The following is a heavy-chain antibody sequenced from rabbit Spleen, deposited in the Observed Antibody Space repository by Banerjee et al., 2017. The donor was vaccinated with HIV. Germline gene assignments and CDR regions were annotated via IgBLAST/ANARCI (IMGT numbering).Heavy chain of an antibody. CDR1: GFTINSSYY. CDR2: IYADFSGST. CDR3: ARGSATMTMVITGYYLGL. Sequence: QSLEESGGDLVKPGASLTLTCTASGFTINSSYYMCWVRQAPGKGLECIACIYADFSGSTWYASWVNGRFTISKTSSTTVTLQMTSLTAADTATYFCARGSATMTMVITGYYLGLWGPGTLVTVS. D-gene: IGHD2-1*01. J-gene: IGHJ4*01. V-gene: IGHV1S40*01.